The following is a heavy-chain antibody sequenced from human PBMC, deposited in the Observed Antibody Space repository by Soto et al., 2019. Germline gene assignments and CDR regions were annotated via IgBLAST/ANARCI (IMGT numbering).Heavy chain of an antibody. CDR1: GGSFSGYS. CDR3: ARHFVAVVIKGWGY. D-gene: IGHD3-22*01. CDR2: TYYNGNA. V-gene: IGHV4-34*01. J-gene: IGHJ4*02. Sequence: SETLSLTCAVYGGSFSGYSWTWIRQPPGKGLEWIGTTYYNGNAYYNPSLKSRVTMSVDTSKNQFSLKLISVTAADTVVYYCARHFVAVVIKGWGYWGQGTLVTVSS.